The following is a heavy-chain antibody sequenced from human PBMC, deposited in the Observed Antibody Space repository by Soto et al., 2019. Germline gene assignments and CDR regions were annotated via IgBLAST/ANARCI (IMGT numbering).Heavy chain of an antibody. Sequence: PGGSLRLSCAASGFTFSSYSMNWVRQAPGKGLEWVSSISSSSSYIYYADSVKGRFTISRDNAKNSLYLQMNSLRAEDTAVYYCAKDQQVATKTDAFDIWGQGTMVTVSS. D-gene: IGHD5-12*01. V-gene: IGHV3-21*04. CDR1: GFTFSSYS. CDR2: ISSSSSYI. J-gene: IGHJ3*02. CDR3: AKDQQVATKTDAFDI.